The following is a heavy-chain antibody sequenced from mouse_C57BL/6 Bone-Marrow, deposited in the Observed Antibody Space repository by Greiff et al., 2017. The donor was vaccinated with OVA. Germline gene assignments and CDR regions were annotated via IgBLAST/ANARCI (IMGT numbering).Heavy chain of an antibody. CDR1: EYDFPSHD. D-gene: IGHD2-10*01. J-gene: IGHJ4*01. V-gene: IGHV5-2*01. Sequence: EVQGVESGGGLVQPGESLKLSCESNEYDFPSHDLSWFRKTPEKRLEFVAAINSDGGSTSSPDTMERRFIISRDNTKKTRDLQMSSVRSEDTDLDYCARRGLLGAMDYWGQGTSVTVSS. CDR3: ARRGLLGAMDY. CDR2: INSDGGST.